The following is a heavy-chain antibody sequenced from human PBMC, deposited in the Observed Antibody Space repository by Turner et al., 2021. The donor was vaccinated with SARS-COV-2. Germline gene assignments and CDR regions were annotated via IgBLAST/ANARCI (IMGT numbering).Heavy chain of an antibody. Sequence: QVQLVQSGAEVEKPGASVKGSRKVSGYTLIELSMHWVRQAPGKGLEWMGGFDPEDGETIYAQKFQGRVTMTEDTSTDTAYMELSSLRSEDTAVYYCATGYAYCGGDCSIDYWGQGTLVTVSS. J-gene: IGHJ4*02. V-gene: IGHV1-24*01. CDR2: FDPEDGET. CDR1: GYTLIELS. D-gene: IGHD2-21*02. CDR3: ATGYAYCGGDCSIDY.